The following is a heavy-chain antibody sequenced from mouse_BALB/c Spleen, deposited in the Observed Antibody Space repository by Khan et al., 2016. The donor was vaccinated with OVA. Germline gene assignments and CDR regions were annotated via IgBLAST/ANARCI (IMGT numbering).Heavy chain of an antibody. D-gene: IGHD1-2*01. CDR3: ARELRLGGFAY. CDR2: IWGDGST. Sequence: VELVESGPGLVAPSQSLSITCTVSGFSLTGYGVNWVRQPPGKGLEWLGMIWGDGSTDYNSAFKSRLSISKDNSKSQVFLKMNSLQTDDTAVYYCARELRLGGFAYWGQGTMVTVSA. V-gene: IGHV2-6-7*01. CDR1: GFSLTGYG. J-gene: IGHJ3*01.